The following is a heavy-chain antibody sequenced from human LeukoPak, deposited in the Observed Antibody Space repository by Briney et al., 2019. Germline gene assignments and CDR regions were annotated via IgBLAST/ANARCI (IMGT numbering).Heavy chain of an antibody. V-gene: IGHV1-18*01. D-gene: IGHD4-17*01. CDR1: VYAVISYG. J-gene: IGHJ4*02. Sequence: ASVKLSCKASVYAVISYGISWGRQAPGQGLEWMGWISGDNGNTNYAQKLQGRVTMTTDTSTSSAYMELRSLRSDDTAVYYCARAGAAVTTHFDLWGQGTLVTVSS. CDR2: ISGDNGNT. CDR3: ARAGAAVTTHFDL.